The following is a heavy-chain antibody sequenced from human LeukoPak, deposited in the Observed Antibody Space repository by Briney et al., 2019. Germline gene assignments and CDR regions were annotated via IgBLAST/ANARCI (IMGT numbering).Heavy chain of an antibody. CDR3: AKDQAYYGSGSYYMDI. Sequence: GGSLRLSCAASGFTFSSYGMHWVRQAPGKGLEWVAFIRYDGSNKYYADSVKGRFTISRDNSKNTLYLQMNSLRAEDTAVYYCAKDQAYYGSGSYYMDIWGKGTTVTISS. D-gene: IGHD3-10*01. V-gene: IGHV3-30*02. CDR1: GFTFSSYG. CDR2: IRYDGSNK. J-gene: IGHJ6*03.